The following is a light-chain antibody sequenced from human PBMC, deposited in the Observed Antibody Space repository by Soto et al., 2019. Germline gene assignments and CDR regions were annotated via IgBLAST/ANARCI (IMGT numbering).Light chain of an antibody. CDR3: SSYTSSSTLCV. J-gene: IGLJ3*02. Sequence: QSALTQPASVSGSPGQSITISCTGTSSDVGGYNYVSWYQQHPGKAPKLMIYEVSNRPSGVSNRFSGSKSGNTASLTISGLQXXXXXDYYCSSYTSSSTLCVFGGGTKL. CDR1: SSDVGGYNY. V-gene: IGLV2-14*01. CDR2: EVS.